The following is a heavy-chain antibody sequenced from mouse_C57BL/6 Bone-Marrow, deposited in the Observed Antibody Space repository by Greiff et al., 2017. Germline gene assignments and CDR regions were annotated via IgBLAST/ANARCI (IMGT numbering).Heavy chain of an antibody. J-gene: IGHJ2*01. Sequence: QVQLQQPGAELVRPGSSVKLSCKASGYTFTSYWMHWVKQRPIQGLEWIGNIDPSDSETHYNQKFKDKATLTVDKSSSTSYMQLSSLTAEDSAVYYGALYSFGGSYYFYYWGQGTTLTVSS. CDR3: ALYSFGGSYYFYY. CDR2: IDPSDSET. V-gene: IGHV1-52*01. CDR1: GYTFTSYW. D-gene: IGHD1-1*01.